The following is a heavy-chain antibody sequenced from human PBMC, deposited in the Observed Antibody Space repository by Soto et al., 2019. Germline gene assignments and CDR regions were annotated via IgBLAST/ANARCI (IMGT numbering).Heavy chain of an antibody. CDR1: GYTFTSRA. D-gene: IGHD3-22*01. J-gene: IGHJ4*02. CDR2: IDVGNGNT. CDR3: ARDGRDDSTGYYSTLYY. V-gene: IGHV1-3*01. Sequence: QVHLAQSGAEVKKPGASVKVSCKAYGYTFTSRAIHWVRQGPGRRLEWMGWIDVGNGNTKYSQRFQGGVAFSRDKSXTXXYRELSSRRSEDTAVYYCARDGRDDSTGYYSTLYYWGQGTLVTDSS.